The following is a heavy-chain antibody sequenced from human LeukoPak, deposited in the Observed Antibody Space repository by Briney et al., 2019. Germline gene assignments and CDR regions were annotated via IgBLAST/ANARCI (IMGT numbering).Heavy chain of an antibody. J-gene: IGHJ5*02. V-gene: IGHV1-2*02. CDR2: INPNSGGT. Sequence: ASVKVSCKASGYTFTGYYMHWVRQAPGQGLEWMGWINPNSGGTNYAQKFQGRVTMTRDTSISTAYMELSRLRSDDTAVYYCARLVGATNNWFDPWGQGTLVTVSS. D-gene: IGHD1-26*01. CDR3: ARLVGATNNWFDP. CDR1: GYTFTGYY.